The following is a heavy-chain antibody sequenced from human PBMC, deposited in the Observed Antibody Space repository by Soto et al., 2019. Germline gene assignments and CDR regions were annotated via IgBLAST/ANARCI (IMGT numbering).Heavy chain of an antibody. V-gene: IGHV1-46*01. CDR3: ARDLGPIAVAGSPMNWLDP. D-gene: IGHD6-19*01. CDR2: INPSGGST. Sequence: GASVKVSCKASGYTFTSYYMHWVRQAPGQGLEWMGIINPSGGSTSYAQKFQGRVTMTRDTSTSTVYMELSSLRSEDTAVYYCARDLGPIAVAGSPMNWLDPWGQGTLVTVSS. J-gene: IGHJ5*02. CDR1: GYTFTSYY.